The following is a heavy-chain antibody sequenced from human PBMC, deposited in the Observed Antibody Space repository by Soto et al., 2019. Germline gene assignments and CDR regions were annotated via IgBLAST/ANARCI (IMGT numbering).Heavy chain of an antibody. J-gene: IGHJ6*02. Sequence: GGSLRLSCAASGFTVSSNYMTWVRQAPGKGLEWVSAIYSGGSTYYADSVKGRFTISRDNSKNTLYLQMNSLRTEDTALYFCTKCRSSWVESGMEVWGQGTMVTVSS. V-gene: IGHV3-53*05. CDR1: GFTVSSNY. CDR3: TKCRSSWVESGMEV. CDR2: IYSGGST.